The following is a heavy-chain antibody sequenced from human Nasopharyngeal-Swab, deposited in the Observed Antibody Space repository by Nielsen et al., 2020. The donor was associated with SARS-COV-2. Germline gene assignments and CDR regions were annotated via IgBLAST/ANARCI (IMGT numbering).Heavy chain of an antibody. J-gene: IGHJ4*02. CDR1: GFTFSDYY. Sequence: GESLKISCAASGFTFSDYYMSWIRQAPGKGLEWVSYISSSSCYTNYADSVKGRFTISRDNAKNSLYLQMNSLRAEDTAVYYCASSPGDILTGYYLWGQGTLVTVSS. D-gene: IGHD3-9*01. V-gene: IGHV3-11*06. CDR2: ISSSSCYT. CDR3: ASSPGDILTGYYL.